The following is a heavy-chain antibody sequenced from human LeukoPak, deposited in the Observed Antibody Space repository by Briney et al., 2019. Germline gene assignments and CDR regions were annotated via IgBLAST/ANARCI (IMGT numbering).Heavy chain of an antibody. CDR2: IKQDGSEK. CDR1: GFTFSSYW. CDR3: ARSYYYGSGSPPY. J-gene: IGHJ4*02. Sequence: PGGSLRLSCAASGFTFSSYWMSWVRQAPGKGLEWVANIKQDGSEKYYVDSVKGRFTISRDNAKNSLYLQMNSLRAEDTAVYYCARSYYYGSGSPPYWGQGTLVTVSS. D-gene: IGHD3-10*01. V-gene: IGHV3-7*01.